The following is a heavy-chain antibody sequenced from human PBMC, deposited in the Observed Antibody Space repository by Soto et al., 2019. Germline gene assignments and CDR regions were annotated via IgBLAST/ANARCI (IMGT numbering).Heavy chain of an antibody. V-gene: IGHV4-31*03. CDR2: IFYSGNS. CDR3: ARLSSLYYNSDYGGYYFDY. J-gene: IGHJ4*02. CDR1: GGSIRGGDYY. D-gene: IGHD3-10*01. Sequence: QVQLQESGPGLVKPSQTLSLTCTVSGGSIRGGDYYWSWIRQHPGKGLEWIGYIFYSGNSFYNPSLQSGVTISVDTSKHRFSLQLRSVTAAVTAIYYCARLSSLYYNSDYGGYYFDYWGQGTLVSVSS.